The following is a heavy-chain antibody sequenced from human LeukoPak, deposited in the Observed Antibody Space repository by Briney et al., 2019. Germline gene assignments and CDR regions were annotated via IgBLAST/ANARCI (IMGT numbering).Heavy chain of an antibody. J-gene: IGHJ5*02. V-gene: IGHV3-23*01. CDR3: AKNIVVVPAADGPNWFDP. D-gene: IGHD2-2*01. CDR1: GFTFSSYT. Sequence: GGSLRLSCAASGFTFSSYTMSWVRQAPGKGLEWVSAISGSGGSTYYADSVKGRFTIPRDNSKNTLYLQMNSLRAEDTAVYYCAKNIVVVPAADGPNWFDPWGQGTLVTVSS. CDR2: ISGSGGST.